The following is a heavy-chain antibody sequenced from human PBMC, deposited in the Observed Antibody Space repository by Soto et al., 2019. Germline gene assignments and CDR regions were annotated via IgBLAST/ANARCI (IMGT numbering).Heavy chain of an antibody. Sequence: QVQLVESGGGVVQPGRSLRLSCAASGFTFSSYGMHWVRQAPGKGLEWVEGISYDGSNKYYADSVKGRFTISRDNSKNTLYLHMNRLRAEDTAVYYCAKDVLRVHPSLYYYYGMDVWGQGTTVTVSS. D-gene: IGHD1-1*01. J-gene: IGHJ6*02. CDR2: ISYDGSNK. CDR1: GFTFSSYG. CDR3: AKDVLRVHPSLYYYYGMDV. V-gene: IGHV3-30*18.